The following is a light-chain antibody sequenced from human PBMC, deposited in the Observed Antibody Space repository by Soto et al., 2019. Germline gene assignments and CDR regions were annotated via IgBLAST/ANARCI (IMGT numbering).Light chain of an antibody. CDR3: QQYYSSHT. CDR1: QSVLYSSNNKNY. CDR2: WAS. Sequence: DIVMTQSPDSLDVSLGERATINCKSSQSVLYSSNNKNYLAWYQQKPGQTPNLLIYWASTRESGVPDRFSGSGSGTDFTLTISSLQAQDVAVYYCQQYYSSHTFGQGTRLEIK. V-gene: IGKV4-1*01. J-gene: IGKJ5*01.